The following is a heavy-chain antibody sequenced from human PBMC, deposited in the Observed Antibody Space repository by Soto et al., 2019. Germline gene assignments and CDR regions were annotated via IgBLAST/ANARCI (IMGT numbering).Heavy chain of an antibody. CDR1: GFTFSSYE. J-gene: IGHJ4*02. Sequence: PGGSLRLSCAASGFTFSSYEMNWVRQAPGKGLEWVSYISSSGSTIYYADSVKGRFTISRDNAKNSLYLQMNSLRAEDSAVYFCARTVMPVGNLAAFDHWGQGVLVTVSS. CDR2: ISSSGSTI. V-gene: IGHV3-48*03. D-gene: IGHD7-27*01. CDR3: ARTVMPVGNLAAFDH.